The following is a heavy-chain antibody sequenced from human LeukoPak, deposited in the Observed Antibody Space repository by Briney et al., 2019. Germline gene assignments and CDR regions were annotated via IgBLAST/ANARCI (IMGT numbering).Heavy chain of an antibody. CDR3: ARDFRDIVVVPAAIQSYYYGMDV. CDR2: ISSSSSYI. Sequence: GGSLRLSCAASGFTFSSYSMNWVRRAPGKGLEWVSSISSSSSYIYYADSVKGRFTISRDNAKNSLYLQMNSLRAEDTAVYYCARDFRDIVVVPAAIQSYYYGMDVWGQGTTVTVSS. V-gene: IGHV3-21*01. D-gene: IGHD2-2*02. J-gene: IGHJ6*02. CDR1: GFTFSSYS.